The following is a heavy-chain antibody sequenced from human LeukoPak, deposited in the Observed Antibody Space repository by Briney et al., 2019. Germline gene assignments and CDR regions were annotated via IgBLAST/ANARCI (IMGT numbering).Heavy chain of an antibody. CDR3: ARATSRIYCSSTGCPDDAFDI. Sequence: ASVKVSCKASGYTFTSYGISWVRQAPGQGLEWMGWISAYNGNTNYAQKLQGRVTMTTDTSTSTAYMELRSLRSDDTAVYYCARATSRIYCSSTGCPDDAFDIWGQGTMVTVSS. V-gene: IGHV1-18*01. CDR2: ISAYNGNT. J-gene: IGHJ3*02. D-gene: IGHD2-2*01. CDR1: GYTFTSYG.